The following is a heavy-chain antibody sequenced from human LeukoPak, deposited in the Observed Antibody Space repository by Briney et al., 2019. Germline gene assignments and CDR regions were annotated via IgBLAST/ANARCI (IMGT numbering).Heavy chain of an antibody. Sequence: GASVKVSCKASGYTFTSYGISWVRQAPGQGLEWMGWISAYNGNTNYEQKLQGRVTMTTDISTSTAYMELRSLRSDDTAVYYCARCGGHYDSSGYYYVYAFDYWGQGTLVTVSS. CDR2: ISAYNGNT. J-gene: IGHJ4*02. D-gene: IGHD3-22*01. CDR3: ARCGGHYDSSGYYYVYAFDY. CDR1: GYTFTSYG. V-gene: IGHV1-18*01.